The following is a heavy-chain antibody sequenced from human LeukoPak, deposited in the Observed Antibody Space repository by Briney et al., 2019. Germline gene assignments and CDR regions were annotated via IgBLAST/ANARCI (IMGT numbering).Heavy chain of an antibody. D-gene: IGHD3-22*01. V-gene: IGHV3-30*18. Sequence: GGSLRLSCAASGFTFSGYGMHWVRQAPGKGLEWVAVILYDGSNKYYADSVKGRFTISRDNSKNTLYLQMNSLRAEDTAVYYCAKDVAYSYYYDSSGSGGRYYGMDVWGQGTTVTVSS. CDR1: GFTFSGYG. CDR3: AKDVAYSYYYDSSGSGGRYYGMDV. CDR2: ILYDGSNK. J-gene: IGHJ6*02.